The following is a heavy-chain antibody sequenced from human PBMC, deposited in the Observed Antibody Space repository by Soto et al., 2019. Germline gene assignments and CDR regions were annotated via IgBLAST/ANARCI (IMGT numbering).Heavy chain of an antibody. CDR3: ARGPAVATLRGYYYYMDV. Sequence: QVQLQESGPGLVKPSETLSLTCTVSGGSISSYYWSWIRQPPGKGLEWIGYIYYSGSINYNPSLKSRVTISVDTSKNQFSLKMSSVTAADTAVYYCARGPAVATLRGYYYYMDVWGKGTTVTVSS. J-gene: IGHJ6*03. D-gene: IGHD5-12*01. CDR1: GGSISSYY. CDR2: IYYSGSI. V-gene: IGHV4-59*01.